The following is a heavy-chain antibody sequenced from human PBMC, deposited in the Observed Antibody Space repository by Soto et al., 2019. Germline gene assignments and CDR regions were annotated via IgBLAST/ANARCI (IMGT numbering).Heavy chain of an antibody. Sequence: GGSLRLSCAASGFTFSDHWMHWVRQVPGKGLVWVARINSDGSTTTYADSVKGRFTISRANARNTLYLQMDSLRAGDTALYYCARGYSSGPDYWGQGTLVTVSS. CDR1: GFTFSDHW. CDR3: ARGYSSGPDY. J-gene: IGHJ4*02. CDR2: INSDGSTT. V-gene: IGHV3-74*01. D-gene: IGHD6-19*01.